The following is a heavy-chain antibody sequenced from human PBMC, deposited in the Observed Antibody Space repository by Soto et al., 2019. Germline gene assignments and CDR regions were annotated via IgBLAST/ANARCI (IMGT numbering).Heavy chain of an antibody. CDR2: ISSTTNYI. CDR1: GFTFTRYS. Sequence: PGGSLRLSCAASGFTFTRYSMNWVRQAPGKGLEWVSSISSTTNYIYYGDPMQGRFTISRDNAKNSLYLEMNSLRAEDTAVYYCARESEDLTSNFDYLGQGTLVTVSS. J-gene: IGHJ4*02. V-gene: IGHV3-21*06. CDR3: ARESEDLTSNFDY.